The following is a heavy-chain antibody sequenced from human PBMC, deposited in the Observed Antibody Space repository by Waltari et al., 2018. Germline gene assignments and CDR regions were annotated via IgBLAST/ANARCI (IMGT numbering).Heavy chain of an antibody. CDR2: VNYGGTT. Sequence: QVRLQQWGAGLLKPSETLSLTCVVSGGSLSGYYWSWIRQPPGKGLEWIGEVNYGGTTNYNPSLKIRITVSIDTSNTQFSLNLNSVTAADTAVYYCAKQVAGSGWYLGWGQGTLVSVSS. CDR3: AKQVAGSGWYLG. J-gene: IGHJ4*02. CDR1: GGSLSGYY. D-gene: IGHD6-19*01. V-gene: IGHV4-34*01.